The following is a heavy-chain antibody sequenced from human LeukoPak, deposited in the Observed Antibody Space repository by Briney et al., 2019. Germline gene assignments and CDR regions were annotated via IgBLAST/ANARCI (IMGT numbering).Heavy chain of an antibody. CDR1: GGSFSGYY. J-gene: IGHJ4*02. Sequence: PSETLSLTCAVYGGSFSGYYWSWIRQPPGKGLEWIGEINHSGSTNYNPSLRSRVTISVDMSKNQFSLKLSSVTAADTAVYYCARGRYSYGYWGQGTLVTVSS. V-gene: IGHV4-34*01. CDR2: INHSGST. CDR3: ARGRYSYGY. D-gene: IGHD5-18*01.